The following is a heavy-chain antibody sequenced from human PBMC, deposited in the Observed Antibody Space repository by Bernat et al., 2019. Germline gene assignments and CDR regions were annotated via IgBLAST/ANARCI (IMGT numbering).Heavy chain of an antibody. V-gene: IGHV4-30-2*01. D-gene: IGHD4-17*01. CDR2: MYHSGTT. Sequence: QLQLQESGSGLVKPSQTLSLTCEVSGGSVNSGTNSWSWIRQPPGKGLEWIGYMYHSGTTYYNPSLKSRVTISVDRSKNQFYLRLNSVTAADTAVYFCARSAYGYGDFDFWGQGTMVIVSS. CDR1: GGSVNSGTNS. J-gene: IGHJ3*01. CDR3: ARSAYGYGDFDF.